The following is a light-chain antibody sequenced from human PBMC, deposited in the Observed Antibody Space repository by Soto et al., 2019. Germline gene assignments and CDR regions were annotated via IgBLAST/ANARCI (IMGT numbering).Light chain of an antibody. CDR3: RQYGSTPFT. Sequence: EIVLTQSPGTLSLSPGDRATLSCRASQSVSTNYLAWYQQSLGQAPRLLIYGASSRATGIPDRFSGNGSGTDVTLTISRLEPEEFAVYYCRQYGSTPFTFGPGTKVDIK. J-gene: IGKJ3*01. CDR1: QSVSTNY. CDR2: GAS. V-gene: IGKV3-20*01.